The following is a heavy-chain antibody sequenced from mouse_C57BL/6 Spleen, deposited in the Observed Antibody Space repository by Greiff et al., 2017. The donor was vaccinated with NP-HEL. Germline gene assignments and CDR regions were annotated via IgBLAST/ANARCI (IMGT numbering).Heavy chain of an antibody. CDR1: GYAFSSSW. Sequence: QVQLQQSGAELVKPGASVKISCKASGYAFSSSWMNWVKQRPGKGLEWIGQIYPGDGDTNYNGKFKGKATLTADKSSSTAYMQLSSLTSEDSAVYFCARNYGSSYRYWYFDVWGTGTTVTVSS. D-gene: IGHD1-1*01. CDR3: ARNYGSSYRYWYFDV. CDR2: IYPGDGDT. V-gene: IGHV1-80*01. J-gene: IGHJ1*03.